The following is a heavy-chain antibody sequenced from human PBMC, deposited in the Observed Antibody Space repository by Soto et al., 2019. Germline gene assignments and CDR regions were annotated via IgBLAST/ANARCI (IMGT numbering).Heavy chain of an antibody. D-gene: IGHD2-2*01. V-gene: IGHV1-2*02. CDR1: GYTFTGYY. J-gene: IGHJ6*02. CDR2: INPNSGDT. CDR3: ARGHCSSTSCYGSDYYYGLDV. Sequence: QVQLVQSGAEVKKPGASVKVSCKASGYTFTGYYMHWVRQAPGQGLEWMGWINPNSGDTSYAQKFQGRVTMTRDPSITTAYMELSRLRSDDTAVFYCARGHCSSTSCYGSDYYYGLDVWGQGTTVTVSS.